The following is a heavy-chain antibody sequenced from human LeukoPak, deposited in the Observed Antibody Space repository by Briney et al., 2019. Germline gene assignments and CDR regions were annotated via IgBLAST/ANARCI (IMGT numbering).Heavy chain of an antibody. CDR2: ISGDGSNT. CDR3: AKDKSPLYYDYIWGSYRLPFDS. D-gene: IGHD3-16*02. CDR1: GFTFDEYA. J-gene: IGHJ4*02. V-gene: IGHV3-43*02. Sequence: GGSLRLSCAAAGFTFDEYAMHWVRQAPGKGLEWASLISGDGSNTWYADSVKGRFTISRDNTENSLYLHMNSLGTEDTAFYYCAKDKSPLYYDYIWGSYRLPFDSWGQGTLVTVSS.